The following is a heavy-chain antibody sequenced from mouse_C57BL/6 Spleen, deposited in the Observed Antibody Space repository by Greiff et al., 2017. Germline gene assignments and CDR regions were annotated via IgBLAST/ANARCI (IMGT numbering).Heavy chain of an antibody. CDR2: IYPGDGDT. D-gene: IGHD2-3*01. CDR1: GYAFSSYW. CDR3: ARNGVYDGYYYYAMDY. Sequence: VQLQQSGAELVKPGASVKISCKASGYAFSSYWMNWVKQRPGKGLEWIGQIYPGDGDTNYNGKFKGKATLTADKSSSTAYMQLSSLTSEDSAVYFCARNGVYDGYYYYAMDYWGQGTSVTVSS. J-gene: IGHJ4*01. V-gene: IGHV1-80*01.